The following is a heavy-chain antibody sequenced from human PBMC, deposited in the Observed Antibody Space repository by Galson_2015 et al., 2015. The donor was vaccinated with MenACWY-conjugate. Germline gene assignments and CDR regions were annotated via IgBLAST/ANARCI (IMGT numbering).Heavy chain of an antibody. CDR2: ISSSSTI. Sequence: SLRLSCAASGFSFSDYGINWVRQAPGKGLEWVSYISSSSTIYYADSVKGRFTISRDNAKNSLYLQMNSLRDEDTAVYYCARDKGGEVGLFDYYYGMDVWGQGTTVTVSS. D-gene: IGHD1-26*01. CDR1: GFSFSDYG. V-gene: IGHV3-48*02. CDR3: ARDKGGEVGLFDYYYGMDV. J-gene: IGHJ6*02.